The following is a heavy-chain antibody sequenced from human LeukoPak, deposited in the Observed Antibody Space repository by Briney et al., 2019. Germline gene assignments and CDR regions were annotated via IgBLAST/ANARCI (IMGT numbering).Heavy chain of an antibody. V-gene: IGHV3-7*01. D-gene: IGHD5-12*01. Sequence: GGSLRLSCAASGFTFSRYWMTWVRQAPGKGLEWVANINQGGSDKYYVDSVKGRFTISRDNSKNTLYLQMNSLRAEDTAVYYCAKGGYWSGYDLGYWGQGTLVTVSS. J-gene: IGHJ4*02. CDR3: AKGGYWSGYDLGY. CDR2: INQGGSDK. CDR1: GFTFSRYW.